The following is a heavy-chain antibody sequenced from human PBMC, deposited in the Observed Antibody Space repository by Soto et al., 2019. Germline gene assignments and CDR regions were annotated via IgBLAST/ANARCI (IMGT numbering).Heavy chain of an antibody. CDR1: GGSISSGGYS. Sequence: PSETLSLTCAVSGGSISSGGYSWSWIRQPPGKGLEWIGYIYHSGSTYYNPSLKSRVTISVDRSKNQFSLKLSSVTAADTAVYYCARGSGYCSGSSCSNWFDPWGQGTLVTVSS. CDR2: IYHSGST. J-gene: IGHJ5*02. CDR3: ARGSGYCSGSSCSNWFDP. D-gene: IGHD2-15*01. V-gene: IGHV4-30-2*01.